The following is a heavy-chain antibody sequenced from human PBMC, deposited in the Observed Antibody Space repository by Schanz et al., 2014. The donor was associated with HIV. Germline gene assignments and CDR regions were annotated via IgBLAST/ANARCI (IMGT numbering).Heavy chain of an antibody. Sequence: QVQLLQSGAEVKKPGASVKVSCKASGYTFKSFGVTWVRQVPGQRPEWMGWISGYNGNTNFAQKFQGRVTMTTDTSSSTAYMELRSLSSDDTAVYYCAREGDGASITGTADYWGQGTLVTVSS. CDR2: ISGYNGNT. J-gene: IGHJ4*02. CDR3: AREGDGASITGTADY. D-gene: IGHD1-20*01. CDR1: GYTFKSFG. V-gene: IGHV1-18*01.